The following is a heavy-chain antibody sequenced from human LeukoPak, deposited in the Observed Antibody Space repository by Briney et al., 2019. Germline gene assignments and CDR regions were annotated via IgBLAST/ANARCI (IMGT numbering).Heavy chain of an antibody. D-gene: IGHD2-2*01. Sequence: KSGGSLRLSCAASGFTFSDYYMSWLRQAPGKGLEWVSYISSSGSTIYYADSVKGRFTISRDNAKNSLYLQMNSLRAEDTAVYYCARDSDVVPAYYFDYWGQGTLVTVSS. CDR1: GFTFSDYY. V-gene: IGHV3-11*04. J-gene: IGHJ4*02. CDR3: ARDSDVVPAYYFDY. CDR2: ISSSGSTI.